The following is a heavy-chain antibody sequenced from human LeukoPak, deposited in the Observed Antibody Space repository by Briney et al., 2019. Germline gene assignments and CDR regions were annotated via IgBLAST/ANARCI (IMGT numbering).Heavy chain of an antibody. CDR3: ARVGIVVVTAVYFDY. D-gene: IGHD2-21*02. V-gene: IGHV4-38-2*02. Sequence: KPSETLSLTCTVSGYSISSGYYWGWIRQPPGKGLEWIGSIYHSGSTYYNPSLKSRVTISVDTSKNQFSLKLSSVTAADTAVYYCARVGIVVVTAVYFDYWGQGTLVTVSS. CDR1: GYSISSGYY. CDR2: IYHSGST. J-gene: IGHJ4*02.